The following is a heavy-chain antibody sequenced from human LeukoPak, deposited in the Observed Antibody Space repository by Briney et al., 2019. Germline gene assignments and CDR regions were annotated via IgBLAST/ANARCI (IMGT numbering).Heavy chain of an antibody. J-gene: IGHJ6*02. CDR2: INHSGST. CDR1: GGSFSGYY. V-gene: IGHV4-34*01. D-gene: IGHD2-8*01. Sequence: PSETLSLTCAVYGGSFSGYYWSWIRQPPGKGLEWIGEINHSGSTNYNPSLKSRVTISVDTSKNQFSLKLSSVTAADTAVYYCARGPMVYAIIYYYYGMDVWGQGTTVTVSS. CDR3: ARGPMVYAIIYYYYGMDV.